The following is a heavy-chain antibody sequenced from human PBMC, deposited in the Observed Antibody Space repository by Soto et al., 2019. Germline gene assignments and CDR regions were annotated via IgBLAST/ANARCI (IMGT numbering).Heavy chain of an antibody. CDR2: IYYCGST. J-gene: IGHJ3*02. CDR1: GGSLSSGGYY. Sequence: SETLSLTCTVSGGSLSSGGYYWSWIRQHPGEGLEWIGYIYYCGSTYYNPPLKSRVTISVDTSKNQFSLKLRSVTAADADVYYCASAQAYYYDSSGYYYVGAFDIWGQGTMVTVSS. CDR3: ASAQAYYYDSSGYYYVGAFDI. V-gene: IGHV4-31*03. D-gene: IGHD3-22*01.